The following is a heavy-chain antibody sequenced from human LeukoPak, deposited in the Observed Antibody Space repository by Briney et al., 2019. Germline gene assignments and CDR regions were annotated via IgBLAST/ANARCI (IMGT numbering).Heavy chain of an antibody. V-gene: IGHV3-53*01. J-gene: IGHJ4*02. CDR3: ARLRRGY. CDR2: MKSDGTT. CDR1: GLTVTSNH. Sequence: PGGSLRLSCAASGLTVTSNHMSWVRQAPGKGLEWVSLMKSDGTTEYADCVKGRFTISRDNSKNTLFLQMNSLRVEDTAVYYCARLRRGYWGRGTPVSVSS.